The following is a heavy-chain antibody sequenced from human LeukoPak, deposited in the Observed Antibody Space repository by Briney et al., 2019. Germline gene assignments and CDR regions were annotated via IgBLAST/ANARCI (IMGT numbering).Heavy chain of an antibody. CDR1: GFTVRSNY. J-gene: IGHJ5*02. CDR3: PRHQATGGFWFDP. V-gene: IGHV3-53*01. D-gene: IGHD3-16*01. Sequence: GGSLRLSCAASGFTVRSNYMSWVRQAPGEGVEGGAVIYRGGSTYYADSVKGRFPVSRDNATNTLYLQMHSLRAQDTAGYSCPRHQATGGFWFDPWGQGTLVPVSS. CDR2: IYRGGST.